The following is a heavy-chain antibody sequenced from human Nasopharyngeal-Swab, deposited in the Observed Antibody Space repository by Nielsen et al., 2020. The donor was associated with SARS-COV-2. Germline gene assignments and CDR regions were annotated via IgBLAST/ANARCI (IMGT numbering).Heavy chain of an antibody. Sequence: GGSLRLSCAASGFTFSSYWMSWVRQAPGKGLEWVANIKQDGSEKYYVDSVKGRFTISRDNAKNSLYLQMNSLRAEDTAVYYCARGGGLDIVVVPADYYYYMDVWGKGTMVTVSS. CDR1: GFTFSSYW. V-gene: IGHV3-7*01. CDR2: IKQDGSEK. CDR3: ARGGGLDIVVVPADYYYYMDV. D-gene: IGHD2-2*01. J-gene: IGHJ6*03.